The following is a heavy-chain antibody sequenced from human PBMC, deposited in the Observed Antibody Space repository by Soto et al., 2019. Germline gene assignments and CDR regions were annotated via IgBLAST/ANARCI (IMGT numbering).Heavy chain of an antibody. J-gene: IGHJ6*02. CDR3: ARDRCGIAVAGPGPYYYGTDV. Sequence: SVKVSCKASGGTFSSYAISWVRQAPGQGLEWMGGIIPVLGTANYAQKFQGRVTITADESTSTAYMELSSLRSEDTAVYYCARDRCGIAVAGPGPYYYGTDVWGQGTTVTVSS. D-gene: IGHD6-19*01. CDR2: IIPVLGTA. CDR1: GGTFSSYA. V-gene: IGHV1-69*13.